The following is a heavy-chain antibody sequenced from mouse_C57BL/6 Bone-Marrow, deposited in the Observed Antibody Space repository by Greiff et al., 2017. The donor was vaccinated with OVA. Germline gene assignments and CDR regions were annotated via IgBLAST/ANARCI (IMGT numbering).Heavy chain of an antibody. Sequence: EVMLVESGGGLVKPGGSLKLSCAASGFTFSDYGMHWVRQAPEKGLEWVAYLSSGGNYIYYADTVKGRFTISRDSARNTLYLQMSSLKSEDTAMYYCTRGVYDYVFAYWGQGTLVTVSA. V-gene: IGHV5-17*03. CDR1: GFTFSDYG. CDR2: LSSGGNYI. CDR3: TRGVYDYVFAY. J-gene: IGHJ3*01. D-gene: IGHD2-4*01.